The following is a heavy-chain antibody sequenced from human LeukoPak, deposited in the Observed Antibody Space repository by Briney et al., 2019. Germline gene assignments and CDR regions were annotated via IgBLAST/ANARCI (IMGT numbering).Heavy chain of an antibody. Sequence: GASVKVSCKASGDIFNSYSVSWVRQDPGQGLEWMGGIIPMFGSTNYAQKFEGRVTITTDQSTTTVYMELTSLTSEDTAVYYCARVGRSRGALPNFYYYMDVWGKGTTVTVSS. CDR1: GDIFNSYS. V-gene: IGHV1-69*05. CDR3: ARVGRSRGALPNFYYYMDV. J-gene: IGHJ6*03. D-gene: IGHD1-26*01. CDR2: IIPMFGST.